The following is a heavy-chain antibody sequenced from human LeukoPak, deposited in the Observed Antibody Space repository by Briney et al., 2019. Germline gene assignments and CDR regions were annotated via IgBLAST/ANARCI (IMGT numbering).Heavy chain of an antibody. Sequence: ASVKVSCRASGYTFSNYDINWVRQATGQGLEWMGWMNPNSGNTGYAQKFQGRVTMTRDTSISTAYMELSSLRSEDTAVYYCASGYYYDSSGIRGYYYYMDVWGKGTTVTVSS. J-gene: IGHJ6*03. CDR1: GYTFSNYD. CDR3: ASGYYYDSSGIRGYYYYMDV. D-gene: IGHD3-22*01. CDR2: MNPNSGNT. V-gene: IGHV1-8*01.